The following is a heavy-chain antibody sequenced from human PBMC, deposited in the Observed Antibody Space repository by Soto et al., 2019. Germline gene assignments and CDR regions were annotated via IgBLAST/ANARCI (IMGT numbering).Heavy chain of an antibody. CDR2: IYHSGST. D-gene: IGHD3-10*01. V-gene: IGHV4-30-2*01. Sequence: PSETLSLTCAVSGGSISSGGYSWSWIRQPPGKGLEWIGYIYHSGSTYYNPSLKSRVTISVDRSKNQFSLKLSSVTAADTAVYYCARGAPVFIQHWGKGTLVTVSS. CDR3: ARGAPVFIQH. CDR1: GGSISSGGYS. J-gene: IGHJ1*01.